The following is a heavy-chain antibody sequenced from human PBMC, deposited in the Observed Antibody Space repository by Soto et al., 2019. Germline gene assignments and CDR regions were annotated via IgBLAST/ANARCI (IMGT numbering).Heavy chain of an antibody. V-gene: IGHV3-33*01. CDR1: GFTFSSYG. CDR3: ARDRYGGNSGGCYYYGMDV. D-gene: IGHD2-21*02. Sequence: PGGSLRLSCAASGFTFSSYGMHWVRQAPGKGLEWVAVIWYDGSNKYYADSVKGRFTISRDNSKNTLYLQMNSLRAEDTAVYYCARDRYGGNSGGCYYYGMDVWGQGTTVTVSS. J-gene: IGHJ6*02. CDR2: IWYDGSNK.